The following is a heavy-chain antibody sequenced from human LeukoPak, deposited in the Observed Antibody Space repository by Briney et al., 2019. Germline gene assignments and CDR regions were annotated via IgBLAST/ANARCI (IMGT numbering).Heavy chain of an antibody. CDR3: AYRKDYGDYGPGDY. Sequence: ASVKVSCKASGYTFTSYDINWVRQATGQGLEWMGWMNPNSGNTGYAQKFQGRATMTRNTSISTAYMELSSLRSEDTAVYYCAYRKDYGDYGPGDYWGQGTLVTVSS. D-gene: IGHD4-17*01. CDR1: GYTFTSYD. V-gene: IGHV1-8*01. J-gene: IGHJ4*02. CDR2: MNPNSGNT.